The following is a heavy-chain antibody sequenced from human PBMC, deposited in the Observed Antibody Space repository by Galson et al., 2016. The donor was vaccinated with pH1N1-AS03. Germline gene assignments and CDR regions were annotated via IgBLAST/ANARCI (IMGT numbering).Heavy chain of an antibody. V-gene: IGHV1-3*01. CDR3: ARGRGSYGMDV. D-gene: IGHD1-26*01. CDR2: INAGNGNT. Sequence: SVKVSCKASGYTLISYVMHWVRQAPGQRLEWMGWINAGNGNTTYSQSFQGRVTITRDTSASKAYMELSNLRSEDTAVYYCARGRGSYGMDVWGQGTTVTVSS. J-gene: IGHJ6*02. CDR1: GYTLISYV.